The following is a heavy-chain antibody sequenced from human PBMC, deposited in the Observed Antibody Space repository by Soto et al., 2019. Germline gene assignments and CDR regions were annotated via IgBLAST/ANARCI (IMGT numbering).Heavy chain of an antibody. D-gene: IGHD4-17*01. CDR3: ARVGWVDDYGDYYYGMDV. CDR1: GGSISSYY. V-gene: IGHV4-4*07. J-gene: IGHJ6*02. CDR2: IYTSGST. Sequence: QVQLQESGPGLVKPSETLSLTCTVSGGSISSYYWSWIRQPAGKGLEWIGRIYTSGSTNYNPSLKSRVTMSVDTSKNQFSLKLSSVTAADTAVYYCARVGWVDDYGDYYYGMDVWGQGTTVTVSS.